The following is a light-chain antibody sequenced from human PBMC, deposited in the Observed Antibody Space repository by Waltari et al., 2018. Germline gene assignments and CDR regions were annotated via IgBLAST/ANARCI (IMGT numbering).Light chain of an antibody. CDR3: STWDDGLAGGVV. J-gene: IGLJ2*01. CDR1: RSNIGSNT. CDR2: NNA. Sequence: QAVLTQPPSASGTPGQPVTISCSGSRSNIGSNTVTWYQQLPGTTPKVLIYNNAQRPSGVPDRFSGSKSGTSVSLAISGLQSDDEADYYCSTWDDGLAGGVVFGGGTKLTVL. V-gene: IGLV1-44*01.